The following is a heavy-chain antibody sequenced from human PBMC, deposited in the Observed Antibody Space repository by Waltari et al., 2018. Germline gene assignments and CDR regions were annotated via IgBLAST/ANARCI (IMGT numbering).Heavy chain of an antibody. CDR3: ARLWPWRGSIDY. CDR1: GGPIRSFGHY. Sequence: QLQLQESGPGLVKPSETLSLACRSHGGPIRSFGHYWGWIRQPPGNGLEWLGTIYYTGDIYYNSSLQSRVTLSVDTSKNQISLKLTSVTAADTAVYYCARLWPWRGSIDYWGQGTLVTVSS. CDR2: IYYTGDI. J-gene: IGHJ4*02. D-gene: IGHD2-21*01. V-gene: IGHV4-39*01.